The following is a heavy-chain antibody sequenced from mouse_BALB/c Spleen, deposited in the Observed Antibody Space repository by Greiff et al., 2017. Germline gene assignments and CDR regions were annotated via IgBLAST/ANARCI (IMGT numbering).Heavy chain of an antibody. CDR2: ISYDGSN. J-gene: IGHJ1*01. CDR1: GYSITSGYY. Sequence: DVKLQESGPGLVKPSQSLSLTCSVTGYSITSGYYWNWIRQFPGNKLEWMGYISYDGSNNYNPSLKNRISITRDTSKNQFFLKLNSVTTEDTATYYCARDDDGYYGGYFDVWGAGTTVTVSS. V-gene: IGHV3-6*02. D-gene: IGHD2-3*01. CDR3: ARDDDGYYGGYFDV.